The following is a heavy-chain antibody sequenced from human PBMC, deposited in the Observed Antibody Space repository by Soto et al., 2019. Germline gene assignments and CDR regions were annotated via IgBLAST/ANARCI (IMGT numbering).Heavy chain of an antibody. CDR1: GDSMNSEY. D-gene: IGHD3-22*01. CDR3: ARCMGYDDSGRFDPTFDR. Sequence: QVQLQESGPGLVRPSETLSLTCSVSGDSMNSEYWTWIRQTPGKGLEWIGYIFPTGTTNYNPSLKSRLIISVDRSKNQFSLYLFSVTAADTAIYYCARCMGYDDSGRFDPTFDRWGQGTRVTVSS. J-gene: IGHJ4*02. V-gene: IGHV4-4*09. CDR2: IFPTGTT.